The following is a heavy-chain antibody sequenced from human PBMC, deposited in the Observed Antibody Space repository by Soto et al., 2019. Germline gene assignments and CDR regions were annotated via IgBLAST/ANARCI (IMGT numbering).Heavy chain of an antibody. D-gene: IGHD3-10*01. Sequence: TLSLTCTVSGGSISSGGYYWSWIRQHPGKGLEWIGYIYYSGSTYYNPSLKSRVTISVDTSKNQFSLKLSSVTAADTAVYYCARASGDDGSGLDFDYWGQGTLVTVSS. CDR3: ARASGDDGSGLDFDY. CDR1: GGSISSGGYY. V-gene: IGHV4-31*03. CDR2: IYYSGST. J-gene: IGHJ4*02.